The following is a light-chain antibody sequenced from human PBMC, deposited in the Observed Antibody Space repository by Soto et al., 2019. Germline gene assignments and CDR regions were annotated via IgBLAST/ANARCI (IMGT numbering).Light chain of an antibody. V-gene: IGKV3-11*01. CDR3: HQGRDWPPTYT. Sequence: EMVLTQSPATLSLSPGERVTLSCRSSQSVRNSLVWYQQKAGQAPRLLLYGISYRATGVPARFSGSGSGTDVTRRISSLEPDDYASYYCHQGRDWPPTYTFGQGTKLEIK. CDR1: QSVRNS. J-gene: IGKJ2*01. CDR2: GIS.